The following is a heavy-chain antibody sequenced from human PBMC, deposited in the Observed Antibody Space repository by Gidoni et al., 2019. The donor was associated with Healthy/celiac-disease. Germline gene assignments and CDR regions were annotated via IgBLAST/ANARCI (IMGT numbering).Heavy chain of an antibody. CDR3: ARDSAYYYDSSGYYGYYGMDV. D-gene: IGHD3-22*01. CDR1: GFTFSRYA. CDR2: ISYDGSNK. J-gene: IGHJ6*02. V-gene: IGHV3-30-3*01. Sequence: QVQLVESGGGVVQPGRSLRLSCAASGFTFSRYAMHWVRQAPGKGLGWVAVISYDGSNKDYADSVKGRFTISRDNSKNTLYLQMNSLRAEDTAVYYCARDSAYYYDSSGYYGYYGMDVWGQGTTVTVSS.